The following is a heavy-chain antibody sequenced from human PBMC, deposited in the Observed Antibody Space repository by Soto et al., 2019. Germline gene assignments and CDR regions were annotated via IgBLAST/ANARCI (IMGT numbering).Heavy chain of an antibody. V-gene: IGHV4-34*01. CDR1: GGSFSGYY. CDR3: ARTFRRGSGRS. J-gene: IGHJ5*02. CDR2: INHSGST. Sequence: SETLSLTCAVYGGSFSGYYWSWIRQPPGKGLEWIGEINHSGSTNYNPSLKSRVTISVDTSKDQFSLKLSSVTAADTAVYYCARTFRRGSGRSCGQGTLVTVSA. D-gene: IGHD3-10*01.